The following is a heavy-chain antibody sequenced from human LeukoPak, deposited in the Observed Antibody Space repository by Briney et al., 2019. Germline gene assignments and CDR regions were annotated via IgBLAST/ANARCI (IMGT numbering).Heavy chain of an antibody. D-gene: IGHD1-20*01. J-gene: IGHJ4*02. CDR2: IIPIFGTA. V-gene: IGHV1-69*05. CDR1: GGTFSSYA. CDR3: ARDLNWKYFDY. Sequence: SVKVSCKASGGTFSSYAISWVRQAPGQGLEWMGRIIPIFGTANHAQKFQGRVTITTDESTSTAYMELSSLRSEDTAVYYCARDLNWKYFDYWGQGTLVTVSS.